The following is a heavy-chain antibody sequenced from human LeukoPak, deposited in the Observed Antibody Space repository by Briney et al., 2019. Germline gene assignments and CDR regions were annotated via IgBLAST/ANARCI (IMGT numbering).Heavy chain of an antibody. J-gene: IGHJ4*02. CDR1: GFTFTRFW. V-gene: IGHV3-7*02. CDR2: INQDGSDN. D-gene: IGHD5-18*01. CDR3: ATGRGYSYVGYLDD. Sequence: GGSLRLSCVASGFTFTRFWVNWVRQAPGKGLEWVASINQDGSDNHYVDSVKGRFIISRDNAKDSLFLHMNRLRAEDTAVYYCATGRGYSYVGYLDDWGQGTLVTVSS.